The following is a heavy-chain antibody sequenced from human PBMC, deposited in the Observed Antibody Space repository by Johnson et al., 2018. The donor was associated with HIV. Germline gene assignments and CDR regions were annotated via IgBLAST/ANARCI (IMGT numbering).Heavy chain of an antibody. V-gene: IGHV3-30*02. CDR3: AKSLPGYDAFDI. CDR1: GFTFSRCG. D-gene: IGHD5-12*01. CDR2: IRYDGSNK. J-gene: IGHJ3*02. Sequence: QVQLVESGGGVVQPGGSLRLSCAASGFTFSRCGMHWVRQAPGKGLEWVAFIRYDGSNKYYADSVKGRFTIFRDNSKNTLYLQMNSLRAEDTAVYYCAKSLPGYDAFDIWGQGTMVTVSS.